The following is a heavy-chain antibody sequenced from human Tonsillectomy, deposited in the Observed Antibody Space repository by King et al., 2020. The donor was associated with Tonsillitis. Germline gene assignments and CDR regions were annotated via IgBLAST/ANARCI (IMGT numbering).Heavy chain of an antibody. CDR1: GFTFSNAW. CDR2: IKSKTDGGTT. D-gene: IGHD3-22*01. J-gene: IGHJ4*02. V-gene: IGHV3-15*01. CDR3: TTGAMIVVVSHFDY. Sequence: VQLVESGGGLVKPGGSLRLSCAASGFTFSNAWMSWVRQAPGKGLEWVGRIKSKTDGGTTDYAAPVKGRFTISRDDSKNTLYLQMNSLKTEDTAVYYCTTGAMIVVVSHFDYWGQGTLVTVSS.